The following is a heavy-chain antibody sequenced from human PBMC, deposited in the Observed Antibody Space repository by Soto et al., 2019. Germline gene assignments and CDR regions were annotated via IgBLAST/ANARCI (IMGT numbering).Heavy chain of an antibody. CDR1: GFTFSSYR. J-gene: IGHJ3*02. Sequence: PVGSLRLSCAASGFTFSSYRMNWVRQAPGKGLEWVSSISSSSSYIYYADSVKGRFTISRDNAKNSLYLQMNSLRAEDTAVYYCARAEGYCTNGVCFDHDAFDIWGQGTMVTVS. CDR3: ARAEGYCTNGVCFDHDAFDI. V-gene: IGHV3-21*01. CDR2: ISSSSSYI. D-gene: IGHD2-8*01.